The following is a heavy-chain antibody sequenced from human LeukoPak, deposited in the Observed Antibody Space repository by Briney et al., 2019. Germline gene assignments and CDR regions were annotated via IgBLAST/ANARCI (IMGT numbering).Heavy chain of an antibody. CDR1: GFTFSSYA. V-gene: IGHV3-23*01. D-gene: IGHD6-13*01. CDR3: AKRTSDSSSWYNYYYYGMDV. J-gene: IGHJ6*02. CDR2: ISGSGGST. Sequence: PGGSLRLSCAASGFTFSSYAMSWVRQVPGKGLEWVSAISGSGGSTYYADSVKGRFTISRDNSKNTLYLQMNSLRAEDTAVYYCAKRTSDSSSWYNYYYYGMDVWGQGTTVTVSS.